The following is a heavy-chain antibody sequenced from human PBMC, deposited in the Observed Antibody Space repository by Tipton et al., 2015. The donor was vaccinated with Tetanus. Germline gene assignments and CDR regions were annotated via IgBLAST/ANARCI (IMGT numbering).Heavy chain of an antibody. V-gene: IGHV4-31*03. CDR1: GASISSGGYF. D-gene: IGHD3-16*01. J-gene: IGHJ5*02. Sequence: LRLSCSVSGASISSGGYFWNWIRHHPGKGLEWIGYIYYSGSTFYNPSLKSRVTISVDTSNNQFSLKLSSVTAADTAVYYCARDQGGGRVARLNWFGPWGQGTLVTVSS. CDR3: ARDQGGGRVARLNWFGP. CDR2: IYYSGST.